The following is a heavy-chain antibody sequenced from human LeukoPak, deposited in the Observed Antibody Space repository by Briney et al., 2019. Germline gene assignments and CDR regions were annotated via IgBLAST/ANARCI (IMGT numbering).Heavy chain of an antibody. CDR2: IRYDGSNK. CDR3: AKVFRGRLAAAGLTFDY. CDR1: GFTFSSYC. V-gene: IGHV3-30*02. Sequence: PGPSLRLSCPASGFTFSSYCMHWVRQPPGKGMEWLVFIRYDGSNKYYADSVKGRFTISRDNSKNTLYLQMNSLRAEDTAVYYCAKVFRGRLAAAGLTFDYWGQGTLVTVSS. J-gene: IGHJ4*02. D-gene: IGHD6-13*01.